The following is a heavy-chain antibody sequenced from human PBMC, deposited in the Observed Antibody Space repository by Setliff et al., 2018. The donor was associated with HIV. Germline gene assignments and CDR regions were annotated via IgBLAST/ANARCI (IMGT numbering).Heavy chain of an antibody. CDR1: GFNFNTDW. V-gene: IGHV5-51*01. CDR2: IFPGDSDT. CDR3: ASLRGDYVGQYYYYTDI. Sequence: GESLKISCTGSGFNFNTDWIVWVRQIPGKGLEWMGSIFPGDSDTRYSPSFQDQVTISVDKSISTAYLQWRSLKASDTASYYCASLRGDYVGQYYYYTDIWGKGTTVTVSS. J-gene: IGHJ6*03. D-gene: IGHD4-17*01.